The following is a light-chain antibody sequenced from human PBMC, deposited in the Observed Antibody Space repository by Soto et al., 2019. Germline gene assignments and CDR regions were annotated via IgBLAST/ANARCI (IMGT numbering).Light chain of an antibody. CDR3: QQYNNWPLT. CDR1: QSVTIN. Sequence: EIVLTQSPGTLSLSPGERATLSCRASQSVTINLAWYQQKPGQAPRLLIYGASTRATGIPARFSGSGSGTEFTLTISSLLSEDFAVYYCQQYNNWPLTFGGGTKVEI. V-gene: IGKV3-15*01. CDR2: GAS. J-gene: IGKJ4*01.